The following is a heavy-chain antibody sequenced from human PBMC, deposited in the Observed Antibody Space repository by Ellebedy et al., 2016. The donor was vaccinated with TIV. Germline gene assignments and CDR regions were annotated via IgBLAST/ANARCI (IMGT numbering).Heavy chain of an antibody. CDR3: ARGGGSGWSYDY. Sequence: GGSLRLXCAASGITFSSYGMHWVRQAPGKGLEWVTFIWYDGSKTDYADSVKGRFTISRDNSKNTVFLQMNSLRGEDTAVYFCARGGGSGWSYDYWGPGTLVTVSS. CDR1: GITFSSYG. V-gene: IGHV3-33*01. J-gene: IGHJ4*02. CDR2: IWYDGSKT. D-gene: IGHD6-19*01.